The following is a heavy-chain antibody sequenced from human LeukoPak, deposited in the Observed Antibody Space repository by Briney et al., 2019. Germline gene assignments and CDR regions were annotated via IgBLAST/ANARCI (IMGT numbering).Heavy chain of an antibody. Sequence: GGSLRLSCAASGFTFGSYAMNWVRQAPGKGLEWVSASGSGGSTYYADSVKGRFTISRDNSKNTLYLQMNSLRAEDTAVYYCARNFGSGSYRYYYYGMDVWGQGTTVTVSS. CDR3: ARNFGSGSYRYYYYGMDV. J-gene: IGHJ6*02. CDR2: SGSGGST. D-gene: IGHD3-10*01. V-gene: IGHV3-23*01. CDR1: GFTFGSYA.